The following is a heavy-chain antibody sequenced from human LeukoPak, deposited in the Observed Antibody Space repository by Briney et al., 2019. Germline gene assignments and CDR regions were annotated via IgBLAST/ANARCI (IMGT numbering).Heavy chain of an antibody. CDR3: ARMGPSSWIQKNIIDY. Sequence: ASVKVSCKASGYTFTGYYMHWVRQAPGQGLEWMGWINPNSGGTNYAQKFQGRVTMTRDMSISTAYMELSRLRSDDTAVYYCARMGPSSWIQKNIIDYWGQGTLVTVSS. CDR2: INPNSGGT. D-gene: IGHD5-18*01. V-gene: IGHV1-2*02. CDR1: GYTFTGYY. J-gene: IGHJ4*02.